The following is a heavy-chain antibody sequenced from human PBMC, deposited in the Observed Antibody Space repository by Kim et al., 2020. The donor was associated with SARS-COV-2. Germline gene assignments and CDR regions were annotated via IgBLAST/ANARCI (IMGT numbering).Heavy chain of an antibody. J-gene: IGHJ4*02. CDR2: INHSGST. V-gene: IGHV4-34*01. D-gene: IGHD6-19*01. Sequence: SETLSLTCAVYGGSFSGYYWSWIRQPPGKGLEWIGEINHSGSTNYNPSLKSRVTISVDTSKNQFSLKLSSVTAADTAVYYCAREGWLVLPNGGHTDEYYFDYWGQGTLVTVSS. CDR1: GGSFSGYY. CDR3: AREGWLVLPNGGHTDEYYFDY.